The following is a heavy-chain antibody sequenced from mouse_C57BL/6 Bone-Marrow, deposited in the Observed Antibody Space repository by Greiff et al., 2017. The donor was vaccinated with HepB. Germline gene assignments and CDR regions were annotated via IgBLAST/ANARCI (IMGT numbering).Heavy chain of an antibody. Sequence: EVKLMESGGGLVQPGGSMKLSCVASGFTFSNYWMNWVRQSPEKGLEWVAQIRLKSDNYATHYAESVKGRFTISRDDSKSSVYLQMNNLRAEDTGIYYCTGYDSWYFDVWGTGTTVTVSS. V-gene: IGHV6-3*01. D-gene: IGHD2-4*01. J-gene: IGHJ1*03. CDR3: TGYDSWYFDV. CDR1: GFTFSNYW. CDR2: IRLKSDNYAT.